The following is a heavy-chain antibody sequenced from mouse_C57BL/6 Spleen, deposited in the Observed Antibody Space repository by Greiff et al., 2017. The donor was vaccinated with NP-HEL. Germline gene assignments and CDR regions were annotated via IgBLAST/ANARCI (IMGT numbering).Heavy chain of an antibody. CDR2: FYPGSGSI. V-gene: IGHV1-62-2*01. J-gene: IGHJ2*01. D-gene: IGHD2-5*01. CDR3: ARHEEAYYSNFYFDY. CDR1: GYTFTEYT. Sequence: QVQLKESGAELVKPGASVKLSCKASGYTFTEYTIHWVKQRSGQGLEWIGWFYPGSGSIKYNEKFKDKATLTADKSSSTVYMELSRLTSEDSAVYFCARHEEAYYSNFYFDYWGQGTTLTVSS.